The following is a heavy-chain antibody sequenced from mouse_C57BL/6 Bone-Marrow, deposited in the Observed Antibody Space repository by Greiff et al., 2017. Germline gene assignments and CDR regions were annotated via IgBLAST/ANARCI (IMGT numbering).Heavy chain of an antibody. CDR2: IYPRSGNT. V-gene: IGHV1-81*01. J-gene: IGHJ4*01. Sequence: VKLVESGAELARPGASVKLSCKASGYTFTSYGISWVKQRTGQGLEWIGEIYPRSGNTYYNEKFKGKATLTADKSSSTAYMELRSLTSEDSAVYFCARWIPITTVVDYYAMDYWGQGTSVTVSS. D-gene: IGHD1-1*01. CDR3: ARWIPITTVVDYYAMDY. CDR1: GYTFTSYG.